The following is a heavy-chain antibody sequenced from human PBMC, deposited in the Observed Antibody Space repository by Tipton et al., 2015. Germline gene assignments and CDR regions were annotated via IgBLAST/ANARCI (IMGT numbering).Heavy chain of an antibody. CDR3: ARGWEHDNGDHFDY. V-gene: IGHV3-7*03. Sequence: SLRLSCAASGFTFSNYWMTWVRQAPGKGLEWLANIKEDGSEKYFVDSVKGRFTISRDNAKSSLYLQLNSLRPEDTAVYYCARGWEHDNGDHFDYWGHGILVTVSS. J-gene: IGHJ4*01. CDR1: GFTFSNYW. CDR2: IKEDGSEK. D-gene: IGHD4-17*01.